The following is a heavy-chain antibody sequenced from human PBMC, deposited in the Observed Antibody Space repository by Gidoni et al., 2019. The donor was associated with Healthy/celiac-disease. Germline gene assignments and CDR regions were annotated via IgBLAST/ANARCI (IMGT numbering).Heavy chain of an antibody. V-gene: IGHV3-53*01. J-gene: IGHJ4*02. CDR2: IYGGGST. CDR3: ARGGSFWSFDY. D-gene: IGHD3-3*01. CDR1: GFTVSRNY. Sequence: EVQLVESGGGLIQRGGSLRLPCAASGFTVSRNYMSWVRQAPGKGLEWVSLIYGGGSTYYADSVEGRFNISRDNSKNTLDLQMNSLRAEDTAVYYCARGGSFWSFDYWGQGTLVTVSS.